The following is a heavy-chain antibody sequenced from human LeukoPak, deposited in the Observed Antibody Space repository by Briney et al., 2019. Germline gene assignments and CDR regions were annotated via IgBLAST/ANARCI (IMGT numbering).Heavy chain of an antibody. D-gene: IGHD3-10*01. CDR1: GGSFSGYY. J-gene: IGHJ4*02. Sequence: SVTLSLTCAVYGGSFSGYYWSWTRQPPGKGLEWIGEINHSGSTNYNPSLKSRVTISVDTSKNQFSLKLSSVTAADTAVYYCARAHSGSGSYYSTFDYWGQGTLVTVSS. CDR3: ARAHSGSGSYYSTFDY. V-gene: IGHV4-34*01. CDR2: INHSGST.